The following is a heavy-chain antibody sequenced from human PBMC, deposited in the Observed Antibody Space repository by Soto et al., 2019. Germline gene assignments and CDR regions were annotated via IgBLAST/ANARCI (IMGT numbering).Heavy chain of an antibody. CDR3: AKNRAVAGGLGFDY. V-gene: IGHV3-30*18. CDR1: GFTFSSYG. Sequence: GGSLRLSCAASGFTFSSYGMHWVRQAPGKGLEWVAVISYDGSNKYYADSVKGRFTISRDNSKNTLYLQMNSLRAEDTAVYYCAKNRAVAGGLGFDYWGQGTLVTVSS. J-gene: IGHJ4*02. CDR2: ISYDGSNK. D-gene: IGHD6-19*01.